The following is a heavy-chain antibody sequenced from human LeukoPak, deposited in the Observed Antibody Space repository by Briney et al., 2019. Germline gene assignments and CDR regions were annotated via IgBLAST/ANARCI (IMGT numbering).Heavy chain of an antibody. D-gene: IGHD6-25*01. CDR2: INPNNGDK. V-gene: IGHV1-2*02. CDR3: ARRVQRLLSTAWFDP. Sequence: ASVNASCKASGYPFRGDNMHWVRQAPGQGFEWIGCINPNNGDKVYAQKFQGRVTMAWDTSISTVYMELKRLISDDTAMYYCARRVQRLLSTAWFDPWGQGTLVTVSS. J-gene: IGHJ5*02. CDR1: GYPFRGDN.